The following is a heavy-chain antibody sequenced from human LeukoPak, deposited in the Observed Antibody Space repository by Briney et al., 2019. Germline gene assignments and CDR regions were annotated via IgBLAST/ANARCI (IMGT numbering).Heavy chain of an antibody. Sequence: GRSLRLSCSASGFIFSPYAMHWVRQAPGKGLEYVSSISSEGKTTYYADSVKGRFTISRDNSKNTLYLQMSSLRPEDTAVYYCVKDRWVDHWGQGTLVTVSS. CDR2: ISSEGKTT. CDR1: GFIFSPYA. J-gene: IGHJ4*02. V-gene: IGHV3-64D*06. D-gene: IGHD6-13*01. CDR3: VKDRWVDH.